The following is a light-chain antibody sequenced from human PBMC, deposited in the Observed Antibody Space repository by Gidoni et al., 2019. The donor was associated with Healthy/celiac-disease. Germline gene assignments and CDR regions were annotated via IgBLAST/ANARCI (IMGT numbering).Light chain of an antibody. J-gene: IGLJ3*02. CDR1: SSDVGGYNY. CDR2: VVS. Sequence: QSALTQPASVSGSPRQSITISCTGTSSDVGGYNYVSWYQQHPGKAPKLMIYVVSKRPSGVSNRFSGSKSGNTASLTISGLQAEDEADYYCSSYTSSSTLVFGGGTKLTVI. CDR3: SSYTSSSTLV. V-gene: IGLV2-14*01.